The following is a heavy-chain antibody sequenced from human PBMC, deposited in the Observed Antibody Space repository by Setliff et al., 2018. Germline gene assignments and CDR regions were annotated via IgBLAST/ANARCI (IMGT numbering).Heavy chain of an antibody. CDR1: GYTFNNYG. V-gene: IGHV1-18*01. CDR2: ISAYNGNT. D-gene: IGHD2-2*01. CDR3: ARAAREVVVPPSQKRNDY. J-gene: IGHJ4*02. Sequence: ASVKVSCKASGYTFNNYGISWVRQAPGQGLEWMGWISAYNGNTNYAQKFQGRVTMTTDTSTSTAYMELRSLRSEDTAVYYCARAAREVVVPPSQKRNDYWGQGTLVTVSS.